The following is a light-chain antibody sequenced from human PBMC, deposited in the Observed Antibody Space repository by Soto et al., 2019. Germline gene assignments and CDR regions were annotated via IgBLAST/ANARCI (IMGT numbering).Light chain of an antibody. CDR3: QQYNNCPPWT. CDR1: QSVNSN. CDR2: GAS. J-gene: IGKJ1*01. V-gene: IGKV3-15*01. Sequence: EIVMTQSPATLSVSPGERATLSCRASQSVNSNLAWYQQKPGQAPRLLIYGASTRATGIPARFSGSGSGTEFTLTISSLQSEDFAVYYSQQYNNCPPWTFGQGTKVDIK.